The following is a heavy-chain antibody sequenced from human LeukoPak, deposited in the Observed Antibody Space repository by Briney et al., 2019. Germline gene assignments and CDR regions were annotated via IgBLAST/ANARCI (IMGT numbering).Heavy chain of an antibody. CDR3: ARVGSVPNYYYYMDV. J-gene: IGHJ6*03. CDR1: GGPFSGYF. D-gene: IGHD2-2*01. V-gene: IGHV4-34*01. CDR2: INHSGST. Sequence: SETLSLTCAVYGGPFSGYFWSWIRQPPGKGLEWIGEINHSGSTNYNPSLKSRVTISVDTSKNQFSLKLNSVTAADTAVYYCARVGSVPNYYYYMDVWGKGTTVTVSS.